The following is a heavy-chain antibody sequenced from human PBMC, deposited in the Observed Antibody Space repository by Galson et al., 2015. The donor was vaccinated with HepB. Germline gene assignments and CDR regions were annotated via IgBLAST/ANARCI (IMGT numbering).Heavy chain of an antibody. Sequence: SLRLSCAASGFTFSSYAMHWVRQAPGKGLEWVAVISYDGSNKYYADSVKGRFTISRDNSKNTLYLQMNSLRAEDTAVYYCARDRSRSGLLSRGADYWGQGTLVTVSS. V-gene: IGHV3-30*04. D-gene: IGHD3-3*01. J-gene: IGHJ4*02. CDR3: ARDRSRSGLLSRGADY. CDR2: ISYDGSNK. CDR1: GFTFSSYA.